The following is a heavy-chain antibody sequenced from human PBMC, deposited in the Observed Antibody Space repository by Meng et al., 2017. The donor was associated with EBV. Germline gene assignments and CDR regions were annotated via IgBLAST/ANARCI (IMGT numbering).Heavy chain of an antibody. J-gene: IGHJ4*02. CDR3: AKSRSSTPGVVDY. V-gene: IGHV4-61*01. Sequence: GPLHDSGPGLVKPWRPLPLTCTASGASVSGGTYHWSWIRQPPGKELEWIGYIYDGGTTIYNPSLKSRVTILVDASKNQFSLKLSSVTTADTAVYYCAKSRSSTPGVVDYWGQGTLVTVSS. CDR1: GASVSGGTYH. D-gene: IGHD3-10*01. CDR2: IYDGGTT.